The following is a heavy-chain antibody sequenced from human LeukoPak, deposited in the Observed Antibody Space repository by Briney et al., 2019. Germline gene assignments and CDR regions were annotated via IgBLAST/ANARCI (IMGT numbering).Heavy chain of an antibody. V-gene: IGHV1-18*01. CDR1: GYTFTSYG. D-gene: IGHD2-2*01. CDR2: ISAYNGNT. J-gene: IGHJ4*02. CDR3: ARDLSDIVVVPAATIPNDY. Sequence: ASVKVSCKASGYTFTSYGISWVRQAPGQGLEWMGWISAYNGNTNYAQKLQGRVTMTTDTSTSTAYMELRSLRSDDTAVYYCARDLSDIVVVPAATIPNDYWGQGTLVTVSS.